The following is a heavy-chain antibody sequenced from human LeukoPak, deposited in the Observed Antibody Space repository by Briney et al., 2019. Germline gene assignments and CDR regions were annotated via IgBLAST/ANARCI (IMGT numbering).Heavy chain of an antibody. CDR3: AKIPPAYSSSSVELPTDY. V-gene: IGHV3-30*02. D-gene: IGHD6-6*01. CDR1: GFTFSSYG. CDR2: IRDDGSNK. J-gene: IGHJ4*02. Sequence: GGSLRLSCAASGFTFSSYGMHWVRQAPGRGLERVAFIRDDGSNKYYADSVKVRFTISRDNSKNTLYLQMNSLRAEETAVYYCAKIPPAYSSSSVELPTDYWGQGTLVTVSS.